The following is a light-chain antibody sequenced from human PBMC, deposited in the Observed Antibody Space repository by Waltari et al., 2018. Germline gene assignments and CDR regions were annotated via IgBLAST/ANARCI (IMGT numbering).Light chain of an antibody. V-gene: IGLV3-19*01. CDR3: HSRDASGVAGS. CDR2: DKN. Sequence: SSELTQDPAVSVAMGQTVRITCKGDSLRSSYPSWYQQRPGQAPILVIYDKNNRPSGVPDRFSGSSSHNTGSLTITGAQAEDEASYYCHSRDASGVAGSFGGGTKLTVL. CDR1: SLRSSY. J-gene: IGLJ2*01.